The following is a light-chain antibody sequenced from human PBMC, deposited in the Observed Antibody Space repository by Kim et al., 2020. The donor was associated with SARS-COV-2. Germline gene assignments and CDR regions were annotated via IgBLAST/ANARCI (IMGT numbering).Light chain of an antibody. CDR3: QAWDSTTPYVV. CDR2: QDS. Sequence: SPRQTASLTCSGDKLGDKFASWFQQKPGQPPVLVIYQDSKRPSGIPARFSGSNSGNTATLTISGTQAIDEADYYCQAWDSTTPYVVFGGGTQLTVL. J-gene: IGLJ2*01. CDR1: KLGDKF. V-gene: IGLV3-1*01.